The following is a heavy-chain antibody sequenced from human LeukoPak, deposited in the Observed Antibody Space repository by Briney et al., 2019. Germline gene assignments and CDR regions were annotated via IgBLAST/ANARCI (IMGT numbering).Heavy chain of an antibody. Sequence: ASVKVSCKASGYTFTAYYLHWVRQAPGQGLEWMGWINPNSGGTNYAQKFQGRVTMTRDTSISAAYMELSRLRSDDTAVYYCAKVGYSYGWGYFDYWGQGTLVTVSS. V-gene: IGHV1-2*02. D-gene: IGHD5-18*01. CDR2: INPNSGGT. J-gene: IGHJ4*02. CDR3: AKVGYSYGWGYFDY. CDR1: GYTFTAYY.